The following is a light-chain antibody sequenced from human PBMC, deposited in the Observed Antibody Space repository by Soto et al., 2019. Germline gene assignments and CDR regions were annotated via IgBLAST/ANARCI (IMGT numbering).Light chain of an antibody. J-gene: IGLJ1*01. V-gene: IGLV2-18*02. CDR1: SSDVGSYNR. CDR3: SSYTTSSTYV. Sequence: QSVLTQPPSVSGSPGQSVTISCTGTSSDVGSYNRVSWYQQPPGTAPKLMIYEVSNRPSGVPDRFSGSKSGNTASLTISWLPVEDEADYYCSSYTTSSTYVFGTGTKVPVL. CDR2: EVS.